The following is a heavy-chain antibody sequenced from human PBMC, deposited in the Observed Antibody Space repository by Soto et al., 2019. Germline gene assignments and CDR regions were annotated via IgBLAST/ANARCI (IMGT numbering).Heavy chain of an antibody. CDR3: ARVPRRYYGSGSLVERERNWFDP. CDR2: INHSGST. J-gene: IGHJ5*02. Sequence: QVQLQQWGAGLLKPSETLSLTCAVYGGSFSGYYWSWIRQPPGKGLEWIGEINHSGSTNYNPSLKIRVTISVDTSKNQFSLKLSSVTAADTAVYYCARVPRRYYGSGSLVERERNWFDPWGQGTLVTVSS. CDR1: GGSFSGYY. D-gene: IGHD3-10*01. V-gene: IGHV4-34*01.